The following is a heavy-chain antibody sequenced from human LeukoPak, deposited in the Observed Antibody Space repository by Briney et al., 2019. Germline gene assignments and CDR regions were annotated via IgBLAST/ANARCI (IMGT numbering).Heavy chain of an antibody. J-gene: IGHJ6*02. CDR3: ARLEVVAARNYYGMDV. Sequence: ASVKVSCKAPGYTFTSYGISWVRQAPGQGLEWMGWISAYNGNTNYAQKLQGRVTMTTDTSTSTAYMELRSLRSDDTAVYYCARLEVVAARNYYGMDVWGQGTTVTVSS. V-gene: IGHV1-18*01. CDR2: ISAYNGNT. CDR1: GYTFTSYG. D-gene: IGHD2-15*01.